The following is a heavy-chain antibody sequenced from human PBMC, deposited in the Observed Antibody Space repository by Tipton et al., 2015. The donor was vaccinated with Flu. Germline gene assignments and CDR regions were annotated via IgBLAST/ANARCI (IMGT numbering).Heavy chain of an antibody. CDR3: ARDQGFGDGLTYDYYAMDV. V-gene: IGHV4-4*07. CDR2: IYYSGST. Sequence: TLSLTCTVSGGSISSYYWSWIRQPAGKGLEWIGRIYYSGSTYYKSSLRSRLSISVDTSRNLFSLTLNSVTAADTAIYYCARDQGFGDGLTYDYYAMDVWGQGTTVTVSS. CDR1: GGSISSYY. D-gene: IGHD3-10*01. J-gene: IGHJ6*02.